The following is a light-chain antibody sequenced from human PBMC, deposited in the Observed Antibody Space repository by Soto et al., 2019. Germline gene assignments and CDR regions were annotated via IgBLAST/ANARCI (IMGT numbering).Light chain of an antibody. V-gene: IGKV4-1*01. CDR1: QSVLYSSNNKNY. J-gene: IGKJ2*01. Sequence: DIVMTQSPDSLAVCLGERATINCKSSQSVLYSSNNKNYLAWYQQRPGQPPKLLISWASTRESGVPDRFSGSGSGTDFTLTISSLQAEDVAVYYCQQCYSTPQTFGQGTKLEIK. CDR3: QQCYSTPQT. CDR2: WAS.